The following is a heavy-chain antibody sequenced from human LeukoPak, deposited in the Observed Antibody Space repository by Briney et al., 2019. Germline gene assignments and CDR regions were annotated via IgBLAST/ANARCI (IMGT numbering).Heavy chain of an antibody. CDR2: ISAYNGNT. D-gene: IGHD3-3*01. J-gene: IGHJ4*02. CDR3: ARDFAETLYYDFWSGYFNY. V-gene: IGHV1-18*01. Sequence: ASVKVSCKASGYTFTSYGISWVRQAPGQGLEWMGWISAYNGNTNYAQKPQGRVTMTTDTSTSTAYMELRSLRSDDTAVYYCARDFAETLYYDFWSGYFNYWGQGTLVTVSS. CDR1: GYTFTSYG.